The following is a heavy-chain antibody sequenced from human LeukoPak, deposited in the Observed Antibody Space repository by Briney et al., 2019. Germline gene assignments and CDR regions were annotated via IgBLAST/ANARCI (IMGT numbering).Heavy chain of an antibody. CDR1: GFTFSSYE. Sequence: GGSLRLSCAASGFTFSSYEMNWVRQAPGKGLEWVSYISSSENTMYYADSVKGRFSISRDNAKNSLYLQMNSLKTEDTAVYYCARNRLDDTHAFDIWGQGTMVTVSS. CDR2: ISSSENTM. D-gene: IGHD1-14*01. J-gene: IGHJ3*02. V-gene: IGHV3-48*03. CDR3: ARNRLDDTHAFDI.